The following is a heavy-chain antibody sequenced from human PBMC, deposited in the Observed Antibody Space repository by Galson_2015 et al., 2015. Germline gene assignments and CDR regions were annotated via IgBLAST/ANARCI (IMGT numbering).Heavy chain of an antibody. CDR1: GFTFSTYD. Sequence: SLRLSCAASGFTFSTYDMDWVRQAPGKGLEWVSSISTRSSYIYYADSVKGRFTISRDEAKNSLYLQMSSLRADDTAVYYCARIAGGHYYMGVWGKGTTVTVSS. J-gene: IGHJ6*03. CDR3: ARIAGGHYYMGV. CDR2: ISTRSSYI. D-gene: IGHD2-21*01. V-gene: IGHV3-21*01.